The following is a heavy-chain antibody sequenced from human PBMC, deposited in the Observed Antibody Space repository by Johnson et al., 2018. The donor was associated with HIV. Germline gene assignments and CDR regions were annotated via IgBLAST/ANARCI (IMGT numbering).Heavy chain of an antibody. Sequence: VQLVESGGGEVQPGRSLRLSCAASGFTFSDFGMHWVRQAPGKGLEWVSYISSSGVTKYYAYSVKGRFTISRDNAKKSVYLEMNSLRVDDTSVYYCARGLGSRSAFDIWGQGTMVTVSS. CDR3: ARGLGSRSAFDI. CDR2: ISSSGVTK. CDR1: GFTFSDFG. V-gene: IGHV3-48*04. D-gene: IGHD2-2*01. J-gene: IGHJ3*02.